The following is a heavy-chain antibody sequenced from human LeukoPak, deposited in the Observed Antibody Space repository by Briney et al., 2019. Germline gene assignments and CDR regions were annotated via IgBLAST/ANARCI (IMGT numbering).Heavy chain of an antibody. CDR2: INPNSGGT. CDR1: GYTFTSYG. D-gene: IGHD3-22*01. V-gene: IGHV1-2*02. J-gene: IGHJ1*01. CDR3: ARVDYYDSSGPEGHFQH. Sequence: ASVKVSCKASGYTFTSYGISWVRQAPGQGLEWMGWINPNSGGTNYAQKFQGRVTMTRDTSISTAYMELNRLRSDDKAVYYCARVDYYDSSGPEGHFQHWGQGTLVTVSS.